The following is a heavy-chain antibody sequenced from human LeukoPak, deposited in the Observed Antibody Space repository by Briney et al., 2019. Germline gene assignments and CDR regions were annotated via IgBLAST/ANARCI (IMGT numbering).Heavy chain of an antibody. CDR1: GGSISSTSYF. V-gene: IGHV4-61*02. Sequence: ASETLSLTCTVSGGSISSTSYFWGWIRQPAGKGLEWIGRIYTSGSTNYNPSLKSRVTMSVDTSKNQFSLKLSSVTAADTAVYYCARDGGYFRAFDIWGQGTMVTVSS. CDR2: IYTSGST. J-gene: IGHJ3*02. D-gene: IGHD3-16*01. CDR3: ARDGGYFRAFDI.